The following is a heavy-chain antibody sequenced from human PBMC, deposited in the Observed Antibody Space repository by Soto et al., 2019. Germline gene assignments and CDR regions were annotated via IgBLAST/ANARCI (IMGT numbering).Heavy chain of an antibody. CDR3: TTAIRWELPAY. D-gene: IGHD1-26*01. Sequence: EVQLVESGGGLVKPGGSLRLSCAASGFTFSKAWMSWVRQAPGKGLAWVGRIKSKTDGGTTDYAAPVKGRFTISRDDSKNTLYLQMNSLKTEDTAVYYCTTAIRWELPAYWGQGTLVTVSS. CDR2: IKSKTDGGTT. CDR1: GFTFSKAW. V-gene: IGHV3-15*01. J-gene: IGHJ4*02.